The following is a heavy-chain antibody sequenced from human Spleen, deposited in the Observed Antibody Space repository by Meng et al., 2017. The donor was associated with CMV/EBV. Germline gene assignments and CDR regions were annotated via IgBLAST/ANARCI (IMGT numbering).Heavy chain of an antibody. CDR1: GCSIMSYY. V-gene: IGHV4-4*07. CDR2: IYTSGST. Sequence: QVQLRGSGPGLVKPSGTLSLTCSVSGCSIMSYYWSWIRQPAGKGLEWIGRIYTSGSTNYNPSLKSRVTMSVDTSKNHFSLKLSSVTAADTAVYYCARQSGIVGATLDYWGQGTLVTVSS. CDR3: ARQSGIVGATLDY. D-gene: IGHD1-26*01. J-gene: IGHJ4*02.